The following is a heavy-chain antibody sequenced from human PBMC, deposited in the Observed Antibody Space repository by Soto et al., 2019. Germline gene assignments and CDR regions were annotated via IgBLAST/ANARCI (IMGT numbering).Heavy chain of an antibody. D-gene: IGHD3-10*01. CDR1: GYTLTELS. CDR3: ATRDRYYGSGSYTYFDY. CDR2: FDPEDGET. V-gene: IGHV1-24*01. J-gene: IGHJ4*02. Sequence: ASVKVSCKVSGYTLTELSMHWVRQAPGKGLEWMGGFDPEDGETIYAQKFQGRVTMTEDTSTDTAYMELSSLRSEDTAVYYCATRDRYYGSGSYTYFDYWGQGTLVTVSS.